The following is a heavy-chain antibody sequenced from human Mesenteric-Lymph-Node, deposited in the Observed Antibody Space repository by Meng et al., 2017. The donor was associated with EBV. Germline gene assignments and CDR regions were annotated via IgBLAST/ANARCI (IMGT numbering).Heavy chain of an antibody. Sequence: QVQLVPFGSEFKKPGASVKVSCKASGSTFTNYRMNWVRQAPGQGLEWMGWINTNTGNPTYAQGLTGRFVFSLDTSVSTAYLQISSLQAEDTAVYYCARGDTELYGTFDPWGQGTLVTVSS. J-gene: IGHJ5*02. D-gene: IGHD3-3*01. V-gene: IGHV7-4-1*02. CDR1: GSTFTNYR. CDR2: INTNTGNP. CDR3: ARGDTELYGTFDP.